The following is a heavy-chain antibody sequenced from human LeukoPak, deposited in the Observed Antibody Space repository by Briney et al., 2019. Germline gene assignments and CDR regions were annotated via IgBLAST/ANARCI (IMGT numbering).Heavy chain of an antibody. J-gene: IGHJ6*02. CDR3: GRVQSGSLLRYGMDV. D-gene: IGHD3-10*01. CDR2: MNPNTGHT. V-gene: IGHV1-8*01. Sequence: GASVKVSCKASGYTLTTSDINWVRQATGQGLEWMGWMNPNTGHTGCTQKFQGRVTMTRSISLNTAYMELSSLRSEDTVVYFCGRVQSGSLLRYGMDVWGQRTTVTVSS. CDR1: GYTLTTSD.